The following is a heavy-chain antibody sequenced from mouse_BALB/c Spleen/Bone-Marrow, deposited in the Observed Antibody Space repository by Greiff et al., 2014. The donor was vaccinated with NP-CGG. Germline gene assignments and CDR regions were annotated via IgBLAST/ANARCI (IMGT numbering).Heavy chain of an antibody. V-gene: IGHV1-80*01. CDR1: GYSFSNYW. J-gene: IGHJ4*01. D-gene: IGHD1-1*01. CDR2: IYPGDGDT. Sequence: QVTLKESGAELVRPGSSVKISCKSSGYSFSNYWMNWMKQRPGQGLEWIGQIYPGDGDTNYNGKFKGKATLTADKSSSTANMQLSSLTSEDSAVYFCASRGDYSYAMDYWGQGTSVTVSS. CDR3: ASRGDYSYAMDY.